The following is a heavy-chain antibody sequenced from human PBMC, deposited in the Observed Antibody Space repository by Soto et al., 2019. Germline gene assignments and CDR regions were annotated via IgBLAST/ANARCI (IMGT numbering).Heavy chain of an antibody. J-gene: IGHJ6*02. CDR2: ISYDGSNK. Sequence: PGGSLRLSCAASRFTFSSYAMHWVRQAPGKGLEWVAVISYDGSNKYYADSVKGRFTISRDNSKNTPYLQMNNLRAEDTAVYYCATRSGVVVVPAARVSNYVYYYYGMDVWGQGTTVTVSS. D-gene: IGHD2-2*01. CDR1: RFTFSSYA. CDR3: ATRSGVVVVPAARVSNYVYYYYGMDV. V-gene: IGHV3-30-3*01.